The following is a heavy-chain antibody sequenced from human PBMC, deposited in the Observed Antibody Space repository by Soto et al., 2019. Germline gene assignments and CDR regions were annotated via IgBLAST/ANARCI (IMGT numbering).Heavy chain of an antibody. D-gene: IGHD3-16*01. Sequence: SETLSLTCTVSGGSISSGDYYWSWIPQPPGKGLEWIGYIYYSGSTYYNPSLKSRVTISVDTSKNQFSLKLSSVTAADTAVYYCARVVGGPTETHYYYYYGMDVWGQGTTVTVSS. CDR2: IYYSGST. V-gene: IGHV4-30-4*01. CDR1: GGSISSGDYY. CDR3: ARVVGGPTETHYYYYYGMDV. J-gene: IGHJ6*02.